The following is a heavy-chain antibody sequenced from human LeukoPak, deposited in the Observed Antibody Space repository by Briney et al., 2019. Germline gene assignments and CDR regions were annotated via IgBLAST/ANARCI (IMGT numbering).Heavy chain of an antibody. CDR3: AKDVGGSRSFDY. CDR2: ITYDGRNE. V-gene: IGHV3-30*02. D-gene: IGHD2-15*01. J-gene: IGHJ4*02. Sequence: GGSLRLSCAASGFTFSNYGMHWVRQAPGRGLEWVAFITYDGRNENFADSGNGRFTISRDNSKNTLYLQVSSVTPEDTAVYYCAKDVGGSRSFDYWGQGTLVTVSS. CDR1: GFTFSNYG.